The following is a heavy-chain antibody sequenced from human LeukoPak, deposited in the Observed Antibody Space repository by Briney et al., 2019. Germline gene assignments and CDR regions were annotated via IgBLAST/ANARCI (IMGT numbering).Heavy chain of an antibody. Sequence: PGGSLRLSCTVSGFTVSSNSMSCVRQAPGKGLEWVSFIYSDNTHYSDSVRGRFTISRDNSKNTLYLQMSSLRAEDTAVYYCARRAGAYSHPYDYWGQGTLVTVSS. CDR2: IYSDNT. J-gene: IGHJ4*02. D-gene: IGHD4/OR15-4a*01. CDR1: GFTVSSNS. CDR3: ARRAGAYSHPYDY. V-gene: IGHV3-53*01.